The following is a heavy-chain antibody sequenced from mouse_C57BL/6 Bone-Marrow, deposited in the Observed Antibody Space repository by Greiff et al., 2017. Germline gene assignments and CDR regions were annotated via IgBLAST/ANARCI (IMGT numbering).Heavy chain of an antibody. CDR2: IYPRDGST. Sequence: VQLQQSGPELVKPGASVKLSCKASGYTFTSYDINWVKQRPGQGLEWIGWIYPRDGSTKYNEKLKGKATLTVDTSSLTAYMALHSLTAEDAAVYFCASVECDCCSGDWYFDVWGTGTTVTVSS. CDR1: GYTFTSYD. V-gene: IGHV1-85*01. D-gene: IGHD1-1*01. J-gene: IGHJ1*03. CDR3: ASVECDCCSGDWYFDV.